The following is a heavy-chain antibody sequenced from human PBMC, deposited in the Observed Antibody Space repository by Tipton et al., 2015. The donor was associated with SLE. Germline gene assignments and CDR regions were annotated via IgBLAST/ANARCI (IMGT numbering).Heavy chain of an antibody. V-gene: IGHV4-34*01. CDR2: TSHTGSP. CDR1: GGSFRGYS. D-gene: IGHD3-10*01. J-gene: IGHJ4*02. CDR3: ARIQVLYYYGSGTYVFDI. Sequence: TLSLTCAVYGGSFRGYSWGWVRQAPGKGLEWIGETSHTGSPNYNPSLKSRVTISIDTSKNQFSLTLNSVIAADTAVYFCARIQVLYYYGSGTYVFDIWGQGSLVTVSS.